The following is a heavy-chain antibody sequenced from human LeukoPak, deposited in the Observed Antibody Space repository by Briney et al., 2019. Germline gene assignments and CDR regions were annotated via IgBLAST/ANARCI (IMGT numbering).Heavy chain of an antibody. J-gene: IGHJ4*02. Sequence: GGSLRLSCAASGFTLSSYAMSWVRQAPGKGLEWVSAISGSGGSTYYADSVKGRFTISRDNSKNTLYLQMNSLRAEDTAVYYCAKVRGDNVLRYFDWLATPDYWGQGALVTVSS. D-gene: IGHD3-9*01. CDR2: ISGSGGST. V-gene: IGHV3-23*01. CDR1: GFTLSSYA. CDR3: AKVRGDNVLRYFDWLATPDY.